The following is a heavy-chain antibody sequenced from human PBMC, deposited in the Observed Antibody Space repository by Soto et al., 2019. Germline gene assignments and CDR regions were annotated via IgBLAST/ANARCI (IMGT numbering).Heavy chain of an antibody. CDR2: IIPILGIA. V-gene: IGHV1-69*04. Sequence: SVKVSCKDSGYTFTSYGISWVRQAPGQWLEWMGSIIPILGIANYAQKFQGRVTITADKSTSTAYMELSSLRSEDTAVYYCATASGRYCSGGSCYSANYWGQGTLVTRLL. CDR3: ATASGRYCSGGSCYSANY. D-gene: IGHD2-15*01. J-gene: IGHJ4*02. CDR1: GYTFTSYG.